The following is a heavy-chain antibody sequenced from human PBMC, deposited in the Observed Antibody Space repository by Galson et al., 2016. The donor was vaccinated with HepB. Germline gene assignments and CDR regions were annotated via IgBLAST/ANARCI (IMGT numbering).Heavy chain of an antibody. V-gene: IGHV3-74*01. CDR2: INSDGSST. CDR1: GFTFSSYW. CDR3: ARGPPYGEFDY. D-gene: IGHD3-10*01. Sequence: SLRLSCAASGFTFSSYWMHWVRQAPGKGLVWVSRINSDGSSTTYAGSVKGRFTISRDNAKNTLYLQMNGLTAEDTAVYYCARGPPYGEFDYWGQGTLVTVSS. J-gene: IGHJ4*02.